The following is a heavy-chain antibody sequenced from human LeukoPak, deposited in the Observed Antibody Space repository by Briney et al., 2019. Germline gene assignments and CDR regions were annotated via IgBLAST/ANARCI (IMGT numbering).Heavy chain of an antibody. D-gene: IGHD6-19*01. Sequence: SETLSLTCNVSGASLSSNYLSWIRQPPGKGLEWIGYIYHSGNTNYSPSLESRVTMSVDESKNQFSLRVHFVSAADTAVYYCAIGRRVAVAGRFYSWGQGALVTVSS. CDR2: IYHSGNT. CDR3: AIGRRVAVAGRFYS. V-gene: IGHV4-4*09. CDR1: GASLSSNY. J-gene: IGHJ4*02.